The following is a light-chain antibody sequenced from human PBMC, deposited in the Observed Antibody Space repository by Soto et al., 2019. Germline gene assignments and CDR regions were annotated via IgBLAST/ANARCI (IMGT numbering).Light chain of an antibody. CDR2: GVS. J-gene: IGKJ4*01. Sequence: EIVMTQSPSTLSVSPGETATLSCRASQSVAGYLAWYQQKPGQPPRLLIYGVSTRATGVPARFSGSGSETAFSLTISSLQIDDVALYYCQQSTNWPPLTFGGGTKVEIK. CDR3: QQSTNWPPLT. V-gene: IGKV3-15*01. CDR1: QSVAGY.